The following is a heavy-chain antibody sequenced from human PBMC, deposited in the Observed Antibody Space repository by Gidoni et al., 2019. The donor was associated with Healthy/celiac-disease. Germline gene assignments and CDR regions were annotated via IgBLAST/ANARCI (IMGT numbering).Heavy chain of an antibody. CDR3: ARTARGVIINWFDP. CDR2: IIPILGIA. D-gene: IGHD3-10*01. Sequence: QVQLVQSGAEVKKPGSSVKVSCKASGGTFSSYAISWVRQAPGQGLEWMGRIIPILGIANYAQKFQGRVTITADKSTSTAYMELSSLRSEDTAVYYCARTARGVIINWFDPWGQGTLVTVSS. J-gene: IGHJ5*02. V-gene: IGHV1-69*04. CDR1: GGTFSSYA.